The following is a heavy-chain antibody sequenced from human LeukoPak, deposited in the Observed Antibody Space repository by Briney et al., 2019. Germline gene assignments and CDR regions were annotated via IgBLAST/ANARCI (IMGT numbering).Heavy chain of an antibody. D-gene: IGHD4-11*01. J-gene: IGHJ5*02. CDR3: ATHAQSGFDYSNSLEH. Sequence: GGSLRLSCVPSGFTFSHFGMHWVRQAPGKGLEWVAVIWSDATNQYYADSVKGRFTISRDNLRRTVSLEMNSLRAEDTPVYRSATHAQSGFDYSNSLEHWGQGSLVIVSS. V-gene: IGHV3-33*01. CDR2: IWSDATNQ. CDR1: GFTFSHFG.